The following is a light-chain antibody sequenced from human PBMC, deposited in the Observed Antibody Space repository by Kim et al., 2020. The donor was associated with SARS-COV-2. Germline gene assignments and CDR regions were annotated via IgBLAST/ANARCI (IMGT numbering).Light chain of an antibody. CDR2: RDT. J-gene: IGLJ2*01. V-gene: IGLV3-9*01. Sequence: SYELTQPLSVAVALGQTAKITCGGHNIGDKNVHWYQQRPGQAPVLVMYRDTNRPSGIPEGFSGSNSENTATLTISRAQVEDEADYYCQVWDSSTVVFGGGTKRTVL. CDR1: NIGDKN. CDR3: QVWDSSTVV.